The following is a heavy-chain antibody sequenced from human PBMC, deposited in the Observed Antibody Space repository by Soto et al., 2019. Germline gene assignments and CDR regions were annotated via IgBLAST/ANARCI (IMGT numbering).Heavy chain of an antibody. J-gene: IGHJ4*02. CDR3: AHIVVAGLGYYFDY. CDR2: IYWDADK. V-gene: IGHV2-5*02. CDR1: GFSLSSTRMA. Sequence: QITLKESGPTLVKPTQTLTLTCTFSGFSLSSTRMAVGWIRQPPGKALEWLALIYWDADKRYSPFLKSRLTITKDTSKNPVVLTMSIMDPVDTARYYCAHIVVAGLGYYFDYWGQGTLVTVSS. D-gene: IGHD6-19*01.